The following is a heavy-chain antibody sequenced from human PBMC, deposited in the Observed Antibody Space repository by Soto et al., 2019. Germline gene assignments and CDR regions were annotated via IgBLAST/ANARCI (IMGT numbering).Heavy chain of an antibody. CDR2: INPSGGST. CDR3: ARGPPNFYYMDV. J-gene: IGHJ6*03. Sequence: ASVKVSCKASGYTFINYYLHWVRQAPGQGLEWMGLINPSGGSTNYAQKFQGRVTMTRDTSTNTVYMELSSLRSEDTAVYYCARGPPNFYYMDVWGKGTTVTVSS. CDR1: GYTFINYY. V-gene: IGHV1-46*03.